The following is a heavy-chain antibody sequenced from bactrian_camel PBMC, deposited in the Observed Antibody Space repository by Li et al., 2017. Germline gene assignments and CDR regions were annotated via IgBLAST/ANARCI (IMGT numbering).Heavy chain of an antibody. D-gene: IGHD2*01. CDR2: IYEEGTKA. Sequence: VQLVESGGGLVQPGGSLRLSCTASGFTFSDNLMTWVRQVPGKGLEWVSSIYEEGTKAYYSDSVKGRFAISRDNAKSTVYLYMNNLQSEDTARYYCGGGWHTIYWSQGTQVTVS. CDR1: GFTFSDNL. V-gene: IGHV3S6*01. J-gene: IGHJ4*01. CDR3: GGGWHTIY.